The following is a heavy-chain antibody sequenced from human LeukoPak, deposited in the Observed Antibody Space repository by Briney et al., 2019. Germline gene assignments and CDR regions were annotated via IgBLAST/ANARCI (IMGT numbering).Heavy chain of an antibody. V-gene: IGHV3-30*18. CDR2: ISYDGSNK. CDR1: GFTVSSYG. Sequence: GGSLRLSCAASGFTVSSYGMHWVRQAPGKGLEWVAVISYDGSNKYYADSVKGRFTISRDNSKNTLYLQMNSLRAEDTAVYYCAKPGRWELLVGSYGMDVWGQGTTVTVSS. CDR3: AKPGRWELLVGSYGMDV. J-gene: IGHJ6*02. D-gene: IGHD1-26*01.